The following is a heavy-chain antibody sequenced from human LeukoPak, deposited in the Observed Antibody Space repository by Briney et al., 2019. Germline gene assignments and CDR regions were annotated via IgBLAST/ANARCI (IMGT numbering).Heavy chain of an antibody. D-gene: IGHD6-13*01. J-gene: IGHJ4*02. CDR3: ARHDSSSWYED. Sequence: GESLKISCKGSGYSSTSHWIGWVRQMPGKGLEWMGIVYPGDSDTRYSPSFQGQVTISADKSISTAYLQWSSLRASDTAMYYCARHDSSSWYEDWGQGTLVTVSS. CDR1: GYSSTSHW. V-gene: IGHV5-51*01. CDR2: VYPGDSDT.